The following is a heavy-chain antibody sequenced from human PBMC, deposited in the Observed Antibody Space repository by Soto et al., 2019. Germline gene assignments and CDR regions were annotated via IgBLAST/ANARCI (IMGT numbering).Heavy chain of an antibody. J-gene: IGHJ4*02. CDR1: GGSFSGYY. D-gene: IGHD6-6*01. CDR2: INHSGST. V-gene: IGHV4-34*01. CDR3: ARGRGIAARPGYYFDY. Sequence: SETLSLTCAVYGGSFSGYYWSWIRQPPGKGLEWIGEINHSGSTNYNPSLKSRVTISVDTSKNQFSLKLSSVTAADTAVYYCARGRGIAARPGYYFDYWGQGTLVTVSS.